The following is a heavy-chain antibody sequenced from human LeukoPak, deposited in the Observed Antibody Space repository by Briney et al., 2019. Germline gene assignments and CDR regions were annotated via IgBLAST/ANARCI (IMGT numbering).Heavy chain of an antibody. D-gene: IGHD3-10*01. CDR2: IYYSGST. Sequence: SEALSLTCAVSGGSISSGGYSWSWIRQHPGKGLEWIGYIYYSGSTYYNPSLKSRVTISVDTSKNQFSLKLSSVTAADTAVYYCARTSITMVRGVIIHNWFDPWGQGTLVAVSS. V-gene: IGHV4-31*11. CDR3: ARTSITMVRGVIIHNWFDP. J-gene: IGHJ5*02. CDR1: GGSISSGGYS.